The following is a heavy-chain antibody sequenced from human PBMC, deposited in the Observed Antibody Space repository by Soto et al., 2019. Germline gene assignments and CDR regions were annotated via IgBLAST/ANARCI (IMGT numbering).Heavy chain of an antibody. CDR1: GGSISSGGYY. J-gene: IGHJ6*02. CDR2: IYYSGST. V-gene: IGHV4-31*03. Sequence: SETLSLTCTVSGGSISSGGYYWSWIRQHPGKGLEWIGYIYYSGSTYYNPSLKSRVTISVDTSKNQFSLKLSSVTAADTAVYYCARMTTGYYYYGMDVWGQGTTVTVSS. D-gene: IGHD4-4*01. CDR3: ARMTTGYYYYGMDV.